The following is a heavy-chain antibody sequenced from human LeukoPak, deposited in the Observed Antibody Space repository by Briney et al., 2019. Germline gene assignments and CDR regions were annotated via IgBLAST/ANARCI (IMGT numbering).Heavy chain of an antibody. V-gene: IGHV3-11*01. D-gene: IGHD6-19*01. CDR3: AGGRDTAVAGPGGYFDY. CDR1: GFTFTDYH. CDR2: ISPGGGSK. Sequence: GSLRLSCAAFGFTFTDYHMSWIRQAPGKGLECVSYISPGGGSKYFADSVKGRFTISRDNAKNSLYLQMNSLTAEDTAVYYCAGGRDTAVAGPGGYFDYWAQGPLVTVSS. J-gene: IGHJ4*02.